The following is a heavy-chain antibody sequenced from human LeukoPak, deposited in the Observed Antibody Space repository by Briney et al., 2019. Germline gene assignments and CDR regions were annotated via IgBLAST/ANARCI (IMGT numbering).Heavy chain of an antibody. D-gene: IGHD2-15*01. Sequence: SETLSLTCTVSGGSISSSSYYWGWIRQPPGKGLEWIGSIYYSGSIYYNPSLKSRVTISVDTSKNQFSLKLSSVTAADTAVYYCASYSYVVAARPFDYWGQGTLVTVSS. CDR3: ASYSYVVAARPFDY. CDR1: GGSISSSSYY. V-gene: IGHV4-39*01. J-gene: IGHJ4*02. CDR2: IYYSGSI.